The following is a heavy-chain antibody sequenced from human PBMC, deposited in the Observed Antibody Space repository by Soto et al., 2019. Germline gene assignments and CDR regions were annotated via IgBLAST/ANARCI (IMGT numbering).Heavy chain of an antibody. V-gene: IGHV1-2*02. CDR3: ARTSIDIAARRMDAFDI. Sequence: GASAKVSCKASGYTFTGYYMHWVRQAPGQGLEWMGWINPNSGGTNYAQKFQGRVTMTRDTSISTAYMELSRLRSDDTAVYYCARTSIDIAARRMDAFDIWGQGTMVTVSS. D-gene: IGHD6-6*01. CDR2: INPNSGGT. CDR1: GYTFTGYY. J-gene: IGHJ3*02.